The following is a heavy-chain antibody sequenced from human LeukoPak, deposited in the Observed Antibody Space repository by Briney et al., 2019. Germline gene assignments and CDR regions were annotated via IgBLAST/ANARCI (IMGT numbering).Heavy chain of an antibody. CDR1: GGSISSTSYY. Sequence: SETLSLTCVVSGGSISSTSYYWGWIRQPPGKGLEWIGSIYYSGSTYYSPSLKSRVTVSVDTSKNQFSLKLSSVTAADTAVYYCARLLRVGYCSTTTCNWFDPWGQGTLVTVSS. CDR2: IYYSGST. D-gene: IGHD2-2*03. J-gene: IGHJ5*02. CDR3: ARLLRVGYCSTTTCNWFDP. V-gene: IGHV4-39*07.